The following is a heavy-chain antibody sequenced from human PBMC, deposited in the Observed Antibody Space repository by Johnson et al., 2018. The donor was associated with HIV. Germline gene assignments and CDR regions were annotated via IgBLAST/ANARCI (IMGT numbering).Heavy chain of an antibody. D-gene: IGHD1-26*01. CDR2: IGTAGDT. Sequence: MQLVESGGGVVRPGASLRLSCAASGFTFDDYGMSWVRQVPGKGLEWVSGIGTAGDTYYPASVKGRFTISRVNAKNSLYLQMNSLRAGDTAVYYCVAATGANGLDIWGQGTKVTVSS. CDR1: GFTFDDYG. V-gene: IGHV3-13*01. CDR3: VAATGANGLDI. J-gene: IGHJ3*02.